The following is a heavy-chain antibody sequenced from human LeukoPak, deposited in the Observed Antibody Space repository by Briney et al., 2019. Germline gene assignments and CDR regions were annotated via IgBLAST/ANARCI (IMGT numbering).Heavy chain of an antibody. V-gene: IGHV4-39*07. CDR2: IYYSGST. CDR1: GGSISSSSYY. D-gene: IGHD6-13*01. J-gene: IGHJ5*02. Sequence: PSETLSLTCTVSGGSISSSSYYWGWIRQPPGKGLEWIGSIYYSGSTYYNPSLKSRVTISVDTSKNQFSLKLSSVTAADTAVYYCARGPYSSSWYGFWFDPWGQGTLVTVSS. CDR3: ARGPYSSSWYGFWFDP.